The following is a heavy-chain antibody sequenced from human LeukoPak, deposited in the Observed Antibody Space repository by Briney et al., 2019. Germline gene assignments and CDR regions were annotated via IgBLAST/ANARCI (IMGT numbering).Heavy chain of an antibody. CDR3: ARSVVRLPLSYSSFRN. Sequence: ASVKVSCKASGYTFTTYDINWVRQATGQGLEWMGWMNPNSGNTGYAQKFQGRVTITADESTSTAYMELSSLRSEDTAVYYCARSVVRLPLSYSSFRNWGQGTLVTVSS. CDR1: GYTFTTYD. J-gene: IGHJ4*02. CDR2: MNPNSGNT. D-gene: IGHD6-19*01. V-gene: IGHV1-8*01.